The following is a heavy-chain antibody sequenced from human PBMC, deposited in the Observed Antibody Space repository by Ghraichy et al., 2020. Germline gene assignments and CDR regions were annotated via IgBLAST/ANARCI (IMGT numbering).Heavy chain of an antibody. J-gene: IGHJ6*02. V-gene: IGHV3-21*01. CDR2: ISSSSSYI. D-gene: IGHD5-18*01. Sequence: GGSLRLSCAASGFTFSSYSMNWVRQAPGKGLEWVSSISSSSSYIYYADSVKGRFTISRDNAKNSLYLQMNSLRAEDTAVYYCARDLAQLWIYYYYGMDVWGQGTTVTVSS. CDR1: GFTFSSYS. CDR3: ARDLAQLWIYYYYGMDV.